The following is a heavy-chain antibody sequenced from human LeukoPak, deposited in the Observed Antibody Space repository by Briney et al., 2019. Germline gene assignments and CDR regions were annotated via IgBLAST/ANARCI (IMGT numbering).Heavy chain of an antibody. CDR2: ISRNADGT. CDR3: VQDHGVGNSWRNYFDY. Sequence: GGSLRLSCSASGFTFSSYAMHWVRQAPGKGLEYVSSISRNADGTYFADSVKGRFTISRDNSKNTLVLQMSSLRVEDTAVYYCVQDHGVGNSWRNYFDYWGQGTLVTVSS. CDR1: GFTFSSYA. J-gene: IGHJ4*02. V-gene: IGHV3-64D*09. D-gene: IGHD6-13*01.